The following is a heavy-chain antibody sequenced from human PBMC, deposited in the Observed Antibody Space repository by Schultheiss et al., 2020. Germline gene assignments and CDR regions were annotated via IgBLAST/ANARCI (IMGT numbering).Heavy chain of an antibody. CDR3: ARAQGEGYSYDYYYYYYMDV. Sequence: GSLRLSCAASGFTFSSYAMSWIRQPPGKGLEWIGEINHSGSTNYNPSLKSRVTISVDTSKNQFSLKLSSVTAADTAVYYCARAQGEGYSYDYYYYYYMDVWGKGTTVTVSS. CDR2: INHSGST. V-gene: IGHV4-34*01. CDR1: GFTFSSYA. J-gene: IGHJ6*03. D-gene: IGHD5-18*01.